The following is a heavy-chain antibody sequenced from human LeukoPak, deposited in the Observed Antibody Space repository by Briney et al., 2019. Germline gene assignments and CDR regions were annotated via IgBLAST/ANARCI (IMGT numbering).Heavy chain of an antibody. CDR1: GYTFTSYA. V-gene: IGHV1-3*01. CDR3: ATTTVTTEDDAFDI. CDR2: INAGNGNT. J-gene: IGHJ3*02. D-gene: IGHD4-17*01. Sequence: ASVKVSCKASGYTFTSYAMHWVRQAPGQRLEWIGWINAGNGNTKYSQKFQGRVTITRDTSASTAYMELSSLRSEDTAAYYCATTTVTTEDDAFDIWGQGTMVTVSS.